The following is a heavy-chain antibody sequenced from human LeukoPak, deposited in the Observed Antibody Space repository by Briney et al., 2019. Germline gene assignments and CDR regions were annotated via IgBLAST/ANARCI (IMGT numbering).Heavy chain of an antibody. CDR2: IRYDGSNK. V-gene: IGHV3-30*02. D-gene: IGHD1-14*01. CDR3: AKDLTRMSEAFDI. Sequence: GGSLRLSCAASGFTFSSYWMHWVRQAPGKGLEWVAFIRYDGSNKYYADSVKGRFTISRDNSKNTLYLQMNSLRAEDTAVYYCAKDLTRMSEAFDIWGQGTMVTVSS. J-gene: IGHJ3*02. CDR1: GFTFSSYW.